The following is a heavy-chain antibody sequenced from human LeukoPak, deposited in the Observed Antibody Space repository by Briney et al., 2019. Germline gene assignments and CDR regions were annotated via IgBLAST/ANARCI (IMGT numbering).Heavy chain of an antibody. CDR3: ARARIAARGAFDI. D-gene: IGHD6-6*01. CDR2: INPSGGST. CDR1: GYTFTSYY. Sequence: GASVKVSCKASGYTFTSYYMHWVRQAPGQGLEWMGIINPSGGSTSYAQKFQGRVTMTRDTSTSTVYMELSSLRSDDTAVYYCARARIAARGAFDIWGQGTMVTVSS. V-gene: IGHV1-46*01. J-gene: IGHJ3*02.